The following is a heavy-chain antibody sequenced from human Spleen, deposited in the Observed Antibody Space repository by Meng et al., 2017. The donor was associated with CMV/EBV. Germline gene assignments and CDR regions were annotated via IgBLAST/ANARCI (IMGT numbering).Heavy chain of an antibody. J-gene: IGHJ4*02. V-gene: IGHV3-23*03. CDR1: GFTFSNYG. D-gene: IGHD4-23*01. CDR3: AGLGGNSGGFDY. CDR2: IYSGENDA. Sequence: GESLKISCATSGFTFSNYGMSWVRQAPGKGLEWASVIYSGENDAHSADSVKGRFTISRDNSKDTLYLQMNSLRAEDTAVYYCAGLGGNSGGFDYWGQGTLVTVSS.